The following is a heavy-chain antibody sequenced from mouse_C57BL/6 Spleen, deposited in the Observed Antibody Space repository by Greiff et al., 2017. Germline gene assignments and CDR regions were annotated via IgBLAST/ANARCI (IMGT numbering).Heavy chain of an antibody. CDR1: GFTFSSYG. D-gene: IGHD2-1*01. CDR2: ISSGGSYT. V-gene: IGHV5-6*01. J-gene: IGHJ4*01. CDR3: AGHDGKSAMDY. Sequence: EVLLVESGGDLVKPGGSLKLSCAASGFTFSSYGMSWVRQTPDKRLEWVASISSGGSYTYYPDSVKGRFTISRDNAKNTLYLQMSSLKSDDTAMYYCAGHDGKSAMDYWGQGTSVTVSS.